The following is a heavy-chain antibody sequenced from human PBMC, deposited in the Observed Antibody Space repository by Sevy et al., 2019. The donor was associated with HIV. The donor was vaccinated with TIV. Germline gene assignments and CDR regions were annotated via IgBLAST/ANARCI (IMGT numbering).Heavy chain of an antibody. D-gene: IGHD2-8*01. CDR1: GFTFSSYA. J-gene: IGHJ4*02. V-gene: IGHV3-30-3*01. Sequence: GGSLRLSCAASGFTFSSYAMHWVRQAPGKGLEWVAVISYDGSNKYYADSVKGRFTISRDNSKNTLYLQMNSLRAEDTAVYYCARTHADCTNGVCFTYYDILTGGYFDYWGPGTLVTVSS. CDR2: ISYDGSNK. CDR3: ARTHADCTNGVCFTYYDILTGGYFDY.